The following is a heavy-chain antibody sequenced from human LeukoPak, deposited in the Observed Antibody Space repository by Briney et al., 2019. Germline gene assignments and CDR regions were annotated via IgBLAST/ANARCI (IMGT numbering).Heavy chain of an antibody. J-gene: IGHJ4*02. V-gene: IGHV3-15*01. CDR1: GFTFTMFS. CDR3: TTEVVATN. CDR2: IKSKTDGGTT. D-gene: IGHD5-12*01. Sequence: GGSLRLSCAASGFTFTMFSMNWLRQAPGKGLEWVGRIKSKTDGGTTDYAAPVKGRFTISRDDSENTLYLQMNSLKIEDTAVYYCTTEVVATNWGQGTLVTVSS.